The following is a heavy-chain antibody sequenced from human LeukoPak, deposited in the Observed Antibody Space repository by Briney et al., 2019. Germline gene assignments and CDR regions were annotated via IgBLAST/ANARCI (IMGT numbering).Heavy chain of an antibody. CDR3: ARVQWELLQKLGTNWFDP. V-gene: IGHV1-18*01. J-gene: IGHJ5*02. CDR1: GYTFTSYG. D-gene: IGHD1-26*01. CDR2: ISAYHGDT. Sequence: ASVKVSCKASGYTFTSYGISWVRQPPGQGLEWMGWISAYHGDTNYAQKLRGRVTMTTDTSTSTAYMELRSLRSDDTAVYYCARVQWELLQKLGTNWFDPGGQANLATVSS.